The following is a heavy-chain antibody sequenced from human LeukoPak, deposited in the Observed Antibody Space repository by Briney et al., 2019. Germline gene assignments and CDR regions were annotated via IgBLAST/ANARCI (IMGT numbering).Heavy chain of an antibody. CDR1: RGSISSFY. D-gene: IGHD4-23*01. J-gene: IGHJ4*02. CDR3: ARDYGGKFDY. CDR2: ISYSGNT. Sequence: SETRSLTCTVSRGSISSFYWSWIRQPPGKGLEWIGYISYSGNTKYNPSLKSRVTISVDTSKNQFSLKLSSVTAADTAVYYCARDYGGKFDYWGQGTLVTVSS. V-gene: IGHV4-59*01.